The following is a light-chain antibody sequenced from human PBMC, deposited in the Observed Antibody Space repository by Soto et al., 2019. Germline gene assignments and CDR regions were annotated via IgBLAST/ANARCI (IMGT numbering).Light chain of an antibody. CDR2: GAS. CDR3: QQYGSSGLT. Sequence: EIVLTQSPGTLSLSAGERATLSCRASQSVSSSYLAWYQQKPGQAPRLLIYGASSRATGIPDRFSGSGSGTNFTLTISRLEPEDFAVYYCQQYGSSGLTFGGGTKVEIK. V-gene: IGKV3-20*01. J-gene: IGKJ4*01. CDR1: QSVSSSY.